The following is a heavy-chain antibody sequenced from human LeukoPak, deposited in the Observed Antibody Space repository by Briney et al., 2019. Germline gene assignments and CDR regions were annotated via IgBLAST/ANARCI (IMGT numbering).Heavy chain of an antibody. CDR1: EFTFRDAW. Sequence: GSLRLSCAASEFTFRDAWMTWVRQAPGKGLDWVGRIKSKTDGGTTDYAAHGKGRFTISRDDSENTLYLQMSRLNAEDTAVYYCTTDISAVVYWGQGTLVTVSS. CDR2: IKSKTDGGTT. CDR3: TTDISAVVY. V-gene: IGHV3-15*01. D-gene: IGHD1-14*01. J-gene: IGHJ4*02.